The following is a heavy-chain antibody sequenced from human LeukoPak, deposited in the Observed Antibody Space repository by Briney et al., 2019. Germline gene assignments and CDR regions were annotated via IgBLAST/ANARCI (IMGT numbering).Heavy chain of an antibody. Sequence: SETLSLTCTVSGGSISSYYWSWIRQPPGKGLEWIGYIYHSGSTYYNPSLKSRVTISVDRSKNQFSLKLSSVTAADTAVYYCARAGAGYYGFDYWGQGTLVTVSS. D-gene: IGHD3-9*01. CDR1: GGSISSYY. CDR3: ARAGAGYYGFDY. CDR2: IYHSGST. J-gene: IGHJ4*02. V-gene: IGHV4-59*12.